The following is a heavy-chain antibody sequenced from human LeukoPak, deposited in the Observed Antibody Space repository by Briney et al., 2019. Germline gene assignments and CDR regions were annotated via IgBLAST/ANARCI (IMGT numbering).Heavy chain of an antibody. V-gene: IGHV3-43*02. CDR2: ISGDGGTT. D-gene: IGHD6-13*01. Sequence: PGGSLRLSCAEAEFTFDDYAMHWVRQAPGKGLECVSLISGDGGTTYSADSVKGRFTISRDNAKNSLYLQMDSLRDEDTSVYYCARVWSGQQLVLGDYWGEGTLVTVSS. CDR3: ARVWSGQQLVLGDY. CDR1: EFTFDDYA. J-gene: IGHJ4*02.